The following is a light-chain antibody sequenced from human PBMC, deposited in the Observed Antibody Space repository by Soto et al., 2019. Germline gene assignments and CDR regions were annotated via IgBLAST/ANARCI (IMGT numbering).Light chain of an antibody. CDR3: QQYNSYSCT. Sequence: DIQVTQSPSTLSASVGDRVTITCRASQSISNWLAWYQQKPGKAPKLLIYDASSLDSGVPSKFSGSGSGTEFNLTISSLQPDDFATYFCQQYNSYSCTFGQGTKLEIK. V-gene: IGKV1-5*01. CDR2: DAS. CDR1: QSISNW. J-gene: IGKJ2*02.